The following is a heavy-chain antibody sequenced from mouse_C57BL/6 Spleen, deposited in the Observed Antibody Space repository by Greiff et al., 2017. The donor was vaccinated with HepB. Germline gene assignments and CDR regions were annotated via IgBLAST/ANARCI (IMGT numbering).Heavy chain of an antibody. CDR2: INPSNGGT. CDR3: ARGLRSYYAMDY. V-gene: IGHV1-53*01. Sequence: VQLQQPGTELVKPGASVKLSCKASGYTFTSYWMHWVKQRPGQGLEWIGNINPSNGGTNYNEKFKSKATLTVDKSSSTAYMQLSSLTSEDSAVYDCARGLRSYYAMDYWGQGTSVTVSS. D-gene: IGHD1-1*01. CDR1: GYTFTSYW. J-gene: IGHJ4*01.